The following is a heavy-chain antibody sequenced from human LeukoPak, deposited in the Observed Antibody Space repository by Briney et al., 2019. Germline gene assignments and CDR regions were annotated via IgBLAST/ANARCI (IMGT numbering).Heavy chain of an antibody. V-gene: IGHV1-18*01. CDR1: GYTFTSYG. J-gene: IGHJ3*02. CDR2: ISAYNGNT. CDR3: ARDIRYYDSSGYYAFDI. Sequence: ASVKVSCKASGYTFTSYGISWVRQAPGQGLEWMGWISAYNGNTNYAQKLQGRVTMTTDTSTSTAYMELRSLRSDDTAVYYCARDIRYYDSSGYYAFDIWGQGTMVTVSS. D-gene: IGHD3-22*01.